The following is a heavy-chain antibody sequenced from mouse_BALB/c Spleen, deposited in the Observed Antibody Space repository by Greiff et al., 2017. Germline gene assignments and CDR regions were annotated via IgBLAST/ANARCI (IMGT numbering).Heavy chain of an antibody. V-gene: IGHV5-6-5*01. J-gene: IGHJ3*01. Sequence: EVQLQQSGGGLVKPGGSLKLSCAASGFTFSSYAMSWVRQTPEKRLEWVASISSGGSTYYPDSVKGRFTISRDNARNILYLQMSSLRSEDTAMYYCARVVIKGFAYWGQGTLVTVSA. CDR2: ISSGGST. CDR1: GFTFSSYA. D-gene: IGHD2-4*01. CDR3: ARVVIKGFAY.